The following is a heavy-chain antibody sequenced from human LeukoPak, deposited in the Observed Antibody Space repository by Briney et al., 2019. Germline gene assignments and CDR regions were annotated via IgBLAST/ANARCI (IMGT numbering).Heavy chain of an antibody. J-gene: IGHJ4*02. CDR2: IKSKTDGGTT. V-gene: IGHV3-15*01. CDR1: GFTFSNAW. Sequence: TGGSLRLSCAASGFTFSNAWMSWVRQAPGKGLEWVGRIKSKTDGGTTDYAAPVKGRFTISRDDSKNTLYLQMNSLKTEDTAVYYCTTAPHYGGNSSDYWGQGTLVTVSS. D-gene: IGHD4-23*01. CDR3: TTAPHYGGNSSDY.